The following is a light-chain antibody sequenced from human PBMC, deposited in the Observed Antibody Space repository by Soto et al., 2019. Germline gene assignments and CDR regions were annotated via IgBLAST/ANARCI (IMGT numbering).Light chain of an antibody. CDR3: CSYARGSTLV. CDR1: SSDVGSYNL. J-gene: IGLJ3*02. CDR2: EDS. Sequence: QSVLTQPASVSGSPGQSITISCTGTSSDVGSYNLVSWYQQHPGKAPKLMIYEDSKRPSGVSNRFFGSKSGNTAALTISGLQADDEADYFCCSYARGSTLVFGGGTKLTVL. V-gene: IGLV2-23*01.